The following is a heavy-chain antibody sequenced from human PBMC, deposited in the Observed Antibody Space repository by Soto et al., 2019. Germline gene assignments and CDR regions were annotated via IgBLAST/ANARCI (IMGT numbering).Heavy chain of an antibody. Sequence: PGGSLRLSCAAAGFTFRDYYIHWIRRDPGKGLEWISYISGNGEIIQYAASARGRFTISRDNAENSVYLEMDSLRAEDTALYYCARDVDTDFRTDFDYWGRGTLVTVS. D-gene: IGHD2-21*02. CDR3: ARDVDTDFRTDFDY. J-gene: IGHJ4*02. CDR1: GFTFRDYY. V-gene: IGHV3-11*01. CDR2: ISGNGEII.